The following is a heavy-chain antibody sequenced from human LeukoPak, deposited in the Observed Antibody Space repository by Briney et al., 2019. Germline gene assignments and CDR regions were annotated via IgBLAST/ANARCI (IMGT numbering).Heavy chain of an antibody. CDR3: AYARGYGDYVGATFDY. V-gene: IGHV3-23*01. CDR2: ISVGGGDT. CDR1: GFMFSSYV. Sequence: GGSLRLSCEASGFMFSSYVMGWVRQAPGKGLEWVSSISVGGGDTFTADSVKGRFTISRDNSKNTLYLQMNSLRAEDTAVYYCAYARGYGDYVGATFDYWGQGTLVTVSS. D-gene: IGHD4-17*01. J-gene: IGHJ4*02.